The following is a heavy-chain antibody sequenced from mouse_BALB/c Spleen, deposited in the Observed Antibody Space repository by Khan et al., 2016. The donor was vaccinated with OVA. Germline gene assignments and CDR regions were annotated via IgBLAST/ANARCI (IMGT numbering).Heavy chain of an antibody. CDR1: GFTFNTYA. V-gene: IGHV10-1*02. CDR3: VAAYGNYGYYAMDY. CDR2: IRSKFNNYAT. Sequence: EVQLQESGGGLAQPKGSLKLTCAASGFTFNTYAMHWVHQAPGKGVEWVARIRSKFNNYATYYADSLKDRFTISRDDSLSMLYLQMNNLKTEDTAMYDYVAAYGNYGYYAMDYRGQGTSVTVSS. D-gene: IGHD2-10*02. J-gene: IGHJ4*01.